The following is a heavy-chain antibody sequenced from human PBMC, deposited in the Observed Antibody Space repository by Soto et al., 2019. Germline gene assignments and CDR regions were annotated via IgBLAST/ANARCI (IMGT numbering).Heavy chain of an antibody. D-gene: IGHD1-26*01. Sequence: VSLRLSCAASGFTFSGSAMHWVRQASGKGLEWVGRIRSKANSYATAYAASVKGRFTISRDDSKNTAYLQMNSLKTEDTAVYSCTRHSGSLFDCSGQGTLASVSS. CDR2: IRSKANSYAT. V-gene: IGHV3-73*01. J-gene: IGHJ4*02. CDR1: GFTFSGSA. CDR3: TRHSGSLFDC.